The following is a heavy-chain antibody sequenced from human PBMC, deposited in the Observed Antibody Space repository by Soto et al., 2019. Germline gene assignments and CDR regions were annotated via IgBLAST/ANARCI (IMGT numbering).Heavy chain of an antibody. CDR1: GFTFSSYA. D-gene: IGHD2-21*02. Sequence: GGSLRLSCAASGFTFSSYAMSWVRQAPGKGLEWVSAISGSGGSTYYADSVKGRFTISRDNSKNTLYLQMSSLRAEDTAVYYCAKVVTAIPADYYYYGMDVWGQGTTVTVSS. J-gene: IGHJ6*02. CDR3: AKVVTAIPADYYYYGMDV. CDR2: ISGSGGST. V-gene: IGHV3-23*01.